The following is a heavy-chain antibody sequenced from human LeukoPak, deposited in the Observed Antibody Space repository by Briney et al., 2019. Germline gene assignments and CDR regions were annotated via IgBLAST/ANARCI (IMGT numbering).Heavy chain of an antibody. J-gene: IGHJ3*02. CDR3: ARLEWELLLGLFDI. Sequence: GESLKISCQASGYRFTNYWIGWVRQMPGKGLEWMGIIYPTDSDTRYSPSFQGQVTISADKSISTAYLQWSSLKASDTAMYYCARLEWELLLGLFDIWGQGTMVTVSS. CDR2: IYPTDSDT. D-gene: IGHD1-26*01. V-gene: IGHV5-51*01. CDR1: GYRFTNYW.